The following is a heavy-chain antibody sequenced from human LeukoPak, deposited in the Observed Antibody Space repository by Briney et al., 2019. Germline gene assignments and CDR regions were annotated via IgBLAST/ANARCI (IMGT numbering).Heavy chain of an antibody. D-gene: IGHD6-13*01. CDR2: INHSGST. J-gene: IGHJ1*01. V-gene: IGHV4-34*01. CDR3: ARGGGSSWYARWGYFQH. Sequence: PSETLSLTCAVYGGSFSGYYWSWLRQPPGKGLDWIGEINHSGSTNYNPSLKSRVTISVDTSKSQFSLKLNSVTAADTAVYYCARGGGSSWYARWGYFQHWGQGTLVTVSS. CDR1: GGSFSGYY.